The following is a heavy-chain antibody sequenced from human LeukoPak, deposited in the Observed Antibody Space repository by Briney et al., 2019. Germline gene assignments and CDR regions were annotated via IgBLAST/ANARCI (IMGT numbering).Heavy chain of an antibody. Sequence: GGSLRLSCAASGFTFSTYGMHWVRQAPGKGLEWVAVISYDGSNKYFADSVKGRFTISRDNSKNTLYLQMNSLRAEDTAVYYCARDSGTTVGYFDYWGQGTLVTVSS. CDR1: GFTFSTYG. D-gene: IGHD4-23*01. CDR3: ARDSGTTVGYFDY. CDR2: ISYDGSNK. V-gene: IGHV3-33*05. J-gene: IGHJ4*02.